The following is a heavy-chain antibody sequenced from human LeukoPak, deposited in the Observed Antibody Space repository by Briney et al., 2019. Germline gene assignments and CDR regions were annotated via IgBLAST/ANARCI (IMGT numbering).Heavy chain of an antibody. CDR2: TYYRSKWYN. V-gene: IGHV6-1*01. J-gene: IGHJ4*02. Sequence: SQTLSLTFAISGDSVSSNSAAWNWIRQSPSRGLEWLGRTYYRSKWYNDYAVSVKSRITINPDTSKNQFSLQLNSVTPEDTAVYYCARDRRIYYDSSGPNLFDYWGQGTLVTVSS. CDR1: GDSVSSNSAA. CDR3: ARDRRIYYDSSGPNLFDY. D-gene: IGHD3-22*01.